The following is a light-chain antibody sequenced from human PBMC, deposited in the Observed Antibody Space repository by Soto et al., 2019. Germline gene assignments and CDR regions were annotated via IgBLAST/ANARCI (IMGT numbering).Light chain of an antibody. CDR2: DAS. J-gene: IGKJ3*01. CDR3: QHSNDLPL. V-gene: IGKV1-33*01. Sequence: DIQMTQSPPSLSASVGDRVTITCQASQDIGTYLNWYQHKPGKAPNLVIYDASNLETGVPSRFSGGGSGTDFTFTISGLRPEDIAAYYCQHSNDLPLFVTGNKVDF. CDR1: QDIGTY.